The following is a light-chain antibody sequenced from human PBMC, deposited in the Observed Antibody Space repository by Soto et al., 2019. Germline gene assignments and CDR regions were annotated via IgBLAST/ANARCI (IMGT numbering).Light chain of an antibody. V-gene: IGKV1-9*01. J-gene: IGKJ4*01. CDR1: QGISSY. Sequence: IQFTQSPSSLSASVGDSVTITCRASQGISSYLAWYQQEPGKAPKLLIYAASTLQSGVPSRLSGGGSGTDFTLTISSLQPEDFATYYCQRLNSYPLTFGGGTKVDIK. CDR3: QRLNSYPLT. CDR2: AAS.